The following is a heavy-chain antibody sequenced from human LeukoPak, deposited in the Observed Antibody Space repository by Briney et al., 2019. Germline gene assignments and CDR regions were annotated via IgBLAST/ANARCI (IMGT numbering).Heavy chain of an antibody. CDR3: ARYSNYQMFDY. CDR2: IYYSGST. CDR1: GGSISSYY. J-gene: IGHJ4*02. D-gene: IGHD4-11*01. Sequence: PSETLSLTCTVSGGSISSYYWSWIRQPPGKGLEWIGYIYYSGSTNYNPSLKSRVTISVDTSKNQFSLKLSSATAADTAAYYCARYSNYQMFDYWGQGTLVTVSS. V-gene: IGHV4-59*01.